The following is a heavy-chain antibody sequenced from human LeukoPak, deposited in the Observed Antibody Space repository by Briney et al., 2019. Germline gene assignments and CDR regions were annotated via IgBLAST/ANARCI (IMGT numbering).Heavy chain of an antibody. CDR1: GYTLTELS. D-gene: IGHD7-27*01. CDR2: FDPEDGET. CDR3: ARSTGDHDYFDY. V-gene: IGHV1-24*01. Sequence: ASVKVSCKVSGYTLTELSMHWVRQAPGKGLEWMGGFDPEDGETIYAQKFQGRVTMTEDTSTDTAYMELSSLRSEDTAVYYCARSTGDHDYFDYWGQGTLVTVSS. J-gene: IGHJ4*02.